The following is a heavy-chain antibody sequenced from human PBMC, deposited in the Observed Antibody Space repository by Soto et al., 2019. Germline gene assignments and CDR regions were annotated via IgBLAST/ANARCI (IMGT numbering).Heavy chain of an antibody. CDR2: MNPNSGNT. CDR3: ARGKAWSIRGQNWFDP. CDR1: GYTFTSYD. D-gene: IGHD3-3*01. Sequence: ASVKFSCKASGYTFTSYDINWVRQATGQGLEWMGWMNPNSGNTGYAQKFQGRVTMTRNTSISTAYMELSSLRSDDTAVYYCARGKAWSIRGQNWFDPWGQGTPVTVSS. V-gene: IGHV1-8*01. J-gene: IGHJ5*02.